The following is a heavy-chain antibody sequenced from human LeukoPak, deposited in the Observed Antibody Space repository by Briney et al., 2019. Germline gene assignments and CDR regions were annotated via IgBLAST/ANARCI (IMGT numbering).Heavy chain of an antibody. V-gene: IGHV3-23*01. D-gene: IGHD3-16*02. CDR1: GFTLSSYA. CDR2: ISGSGGST. CDR3: EGVWGSYRLDY. Sequence: HSGGSLRLSCAASGFTLSSYAMSWVRQAPGKGLEWVSAISGSGGSTYYADSVKGRFTISRDNSKNTLYLQMNSLRAEDTAVYYCEGVWGSYRLDYWGQGTLVTVSS. J-gene: IGHJ4*02.